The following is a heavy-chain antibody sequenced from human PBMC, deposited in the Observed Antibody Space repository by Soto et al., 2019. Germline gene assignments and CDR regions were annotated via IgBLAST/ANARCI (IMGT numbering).Heavy chain of an antibody. V-gene: IGHV1-3*01. D-gene: IGHD5-12*01. Sequence: ASVKVSCKASGYTFTSYAMHWVRQAPGQRLEWMGWINAGNGNTKYSQKFQGRVTITRDTSASTAYMELSSLRSEDTAVYYCARDGYEGRVATIRINYYGMDVWGQGTTVPVSS. CDR2: INAGNGNT. J-gene: IGHJ6*02. CDR3: ARDGYEGRVATIRINYYGMDV. CDR1: GYTFTSYA.